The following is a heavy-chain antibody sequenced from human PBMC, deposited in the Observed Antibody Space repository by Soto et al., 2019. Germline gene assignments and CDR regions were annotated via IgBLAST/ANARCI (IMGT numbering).Heavy chain of an antibody. CDR3: ARASGESYPGSRVFVS. V-gene: IGHV3-23*01. CDR2: VTNTGGDK. Sequence: PGGSLRLSCAASGFAFSNNAISWVRQAPGKGLELVSIVTNTGGDKLYADSVKGRFIISRDNSKSTLYLQMNSLRAEDSAIYYCARASGESYPGSRVFVSWGQGTRVTVSS. CDR1: GFAFSNNA. J-gene: IGHJ4*02. D-gene: IGHD3-10*01.